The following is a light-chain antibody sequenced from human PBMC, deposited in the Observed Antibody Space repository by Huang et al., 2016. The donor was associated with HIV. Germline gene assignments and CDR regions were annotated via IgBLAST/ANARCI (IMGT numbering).Light chain of an antibody. CDR1: STISRNL. J-gene: IGKJ1*01. V-gene: IGKV3-20*01. Sequence: IVLRQSPGTLSLSPGERSTLSCWAGSTISRNLLAWYQQKPGQAPRLLIYAASTRATGIPDRFSGSAAGTDFTLTSNRLEPEDFAVYYCQQYSASPWTFGQGTTVEIK. CDR3: QQYSASPWT. CDR2: AAS.